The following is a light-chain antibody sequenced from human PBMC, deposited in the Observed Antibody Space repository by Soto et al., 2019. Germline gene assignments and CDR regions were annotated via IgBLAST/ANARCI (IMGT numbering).Light chain of an antibody. CDR3: MQATQYRPYT. Sequence: DVVMTQNPLSSPVTLGQPASISCRSSESLQHRDGNTYLNWLQQRPGQPPRLLIYKVSNRFSGVPDRFSGSGAGKDFTLKISRVEAEDVGVYYCMQATQYRPYTFGQGTKLEIK. CDR1: ESLQHRDGNTY. J-gene: IGKJ2*01. CDR2: KVS. V-gene: IGKV2-24*01.